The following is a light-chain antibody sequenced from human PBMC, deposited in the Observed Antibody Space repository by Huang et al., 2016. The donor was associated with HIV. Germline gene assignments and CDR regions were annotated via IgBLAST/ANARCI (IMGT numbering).Light chain of an antibody. CDR2: DAS. J-gene: IGKJ4*01. Sequence: IVLTQSPATLSWYLGERVTLSCRASQSITNHLAWYQQRPGQAPRLLIYDASTGVAGVPARFSGSGSGTDFTLTISSLEPEDFALYYCQQHDSWLTFGGGTKVEV. V-gene: IGKV3-11*01. CDR3: QQHDSWLT. CDR1: QSITNH.